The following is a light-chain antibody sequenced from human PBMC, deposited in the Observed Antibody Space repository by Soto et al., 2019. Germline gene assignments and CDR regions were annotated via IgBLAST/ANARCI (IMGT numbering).Light chain of an antibody. J-gene: IGLJ1*01. CDR2: EVG. CDR1: SSDVGGHNH. CDR3: NSYTSSSTHV. Sequence: QSALTQPASMSGSPGQSITISCTGSSSDVGGHNHVSWYQQHPGKAPKLIIYEVGNRPSGVSNRFSGSKSGNTASLTISGFQAEDEADYYCNSYTSSSTHVFGTGTKLTV. V-gene: IGLV2-14*01.